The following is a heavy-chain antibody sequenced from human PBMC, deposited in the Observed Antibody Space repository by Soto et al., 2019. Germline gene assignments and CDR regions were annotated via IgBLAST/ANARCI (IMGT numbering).Heavy chain of an antibody. CDR1: GFTFSDYY. CDR3: ARGGGSSSYAVFDY. Sequence: PGGSLRLSCAASGFTFSDYYMSWIRQAPGKGLEWVSYISSSSSYTNYADSVKGRFTISRDNAKNSLYLQMNSLRAEDTAVYYCARGGGSSSYAVFDYWGQGTLVTVSS. J-gene: IGHJ4*02. CDR2: ISSSSSYT. D-gene: IGHD6-6*01. V-gene: IGHV3-11*06.